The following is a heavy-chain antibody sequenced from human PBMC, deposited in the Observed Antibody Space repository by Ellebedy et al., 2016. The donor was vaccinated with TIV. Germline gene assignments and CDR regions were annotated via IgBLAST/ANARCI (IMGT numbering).Heavy chain of an antibody. V-gene: IGHV1-69*13. J-gene: IGHJ4*02. Sequence: ASVKVSCKASGGTFSNYAFNWIRQAPGQGLEWMGGIIPMFGTVKYARNFQDRVMITADESTDAVYMELSSLRSEDTAVFYCARSRGTLTPEKWLYFDYWGQGTLVTVSS. CDR1: GGTFSNYA. D-gene: IGHD3-10*01. CDR2: IIPMFGTV. CDR3: ARSRGTLTPEKWLYFDY.